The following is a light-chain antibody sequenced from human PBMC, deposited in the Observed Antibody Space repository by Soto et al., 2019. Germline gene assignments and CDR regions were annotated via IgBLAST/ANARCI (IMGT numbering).Light chain of an antibody. CDR2: GAS. Sequence: EIVLTQSPGTLSLSPRERATLSCRASQSIFNNYLAWYQQKPGQAPRLLVYGASFRATGIPDRFSGSGSGTDFTLTISRLEPEDCAVYYCQQYGGSPLTFGQGNRLEIK. CDR3: QQYGGSPLT. V-gene: IGKV3-20*01. J-gene: IGKJ2*01. CDR1: QSIFNNY.